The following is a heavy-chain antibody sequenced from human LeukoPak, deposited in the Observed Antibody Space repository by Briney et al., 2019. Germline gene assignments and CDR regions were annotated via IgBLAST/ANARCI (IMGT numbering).Heavy chain of an antibody. CDR2: INSDGSST. D-gene: IGHD6-13*01. CDR3: ARVGQQLVSFDY. V-gene: IGHV3-74*01. Sequence: PGGSLRLSCAASGFTFSSYWVHWVRQAPGKGLVWVSRINSDGSSTSYADSVKGRFTISRDNAKNTLYLQMNSLRAEDTAVYYCARVGQQLVSFDYWGQGTLVTVSS. CDR1: GFTFSSYW. J-gene: IGHJ4*02.